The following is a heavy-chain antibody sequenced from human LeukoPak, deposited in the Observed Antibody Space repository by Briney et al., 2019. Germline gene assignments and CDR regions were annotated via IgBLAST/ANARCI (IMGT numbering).Heavy chain of an antibody. CDR1: GGSISSSGYS. J-gene: IGHJ5*02. Sequence: SETLSLTCAVSGGSISSSGYSWSCLRQPPGKGLEWIGYIYYSGSTYYNPSLKSRVTISVDRSKNQFSLKLSSVTAADTAVYYCARGGDSSGYEGRFDPWGQGTLVTVSS. CDR2: IYYSGST. V-gene: IGHV4-30-4*07. D-gene: IGHD3-22*01. CDR3: ARGGDSSGYEGRFDP.